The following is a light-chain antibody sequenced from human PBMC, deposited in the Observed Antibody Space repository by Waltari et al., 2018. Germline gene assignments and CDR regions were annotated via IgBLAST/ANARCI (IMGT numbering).Light chain of an antibody. CDR3: QQYDNYWT. CDR2: RAS. J-gene: IGKJ1*01. Sequence: DIQMTQSPSTLSASVGDRVTITCRASQSINNWLAWYQQKPGKAPKLLIYRASNLESGVPSRFSGSGSGTEFTLTISSLQPDELATYYCQQYDNYWTFGQGTKVESK. CDR1: QSINNW. V-gene: IGKV1-5*03.